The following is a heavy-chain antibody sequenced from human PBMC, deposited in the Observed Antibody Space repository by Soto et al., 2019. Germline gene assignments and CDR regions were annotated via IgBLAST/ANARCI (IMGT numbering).Heavy chain of an antibody. CDR2: IYYSGST. CDR3: ARGLAVDGTGWFDP. V-gene: IGHV4-31*03. CDR1: GGSISGGGYF. Sequence: SETLSLTCTVSGGSISGGGYFWSWIRQHPGKGLEWIGYIYYSGSTYYNPSLKSRVTISVDTSKNQFSLKLSSVTAADTAVYYCARGLAVDGTGWFDPWGQGTLVTVSS. D-gene: IGHD6-19*01. J-gene: IGHJ5*02.